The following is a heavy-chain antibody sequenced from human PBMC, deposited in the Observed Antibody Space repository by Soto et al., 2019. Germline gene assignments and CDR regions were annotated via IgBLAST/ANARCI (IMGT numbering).Heavy chain of an antibody. Sequence: QVQLQESGPGLVKPSETLSLTCTVSGGSVSNDNYYWTWIRQTPGKGLEGIGFIYYSGNTNCDPSLKCRVTISVDPSKRQFYLKLSSVTAADTAVYYCSGGSPYGFDIWGQGTMVTVSS. CDR3: SGGSPYGFDI. CDR2: IYYSGNT. CDR1: GGSVSNDNYY. J-gene: IGHJ3*02. D-gene: IGHD2-15*01. V-gene: IGHV4-61*01.